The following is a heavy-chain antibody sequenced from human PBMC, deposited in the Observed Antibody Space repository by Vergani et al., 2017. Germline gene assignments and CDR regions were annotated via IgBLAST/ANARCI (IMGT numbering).Heavy chain of an antibody. CDR1: GASIRSSNYY. J-gene: IGHJ5*02. CDR3: ARHSTVEWLVKLGWIDP. Sequence: QLQLQESDPGLVKTSETLSLTCSVSGASIRSSNYYWGWIRQPPGKGLEWIASIYYSGSTYYNPSLKSRVTISVDTSTNQFSLKLSSVTAADTAVYFCARHSTVEWLVKLGWIDPWGQGILVTVSS. CDR2: IYYSGST. V-gene: IGHV4-39*01. D-gene: IGHD6-19*01.